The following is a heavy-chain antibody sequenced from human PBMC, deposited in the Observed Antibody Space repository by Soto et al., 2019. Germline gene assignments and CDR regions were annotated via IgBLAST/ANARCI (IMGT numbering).Heavy chain of an antibody. Sequence: EVQLVESGGGLIQRGGSLRLSCAASGFTLSTYSLNWVRQAPRKGLEWLSYISGSSNTIYYADSVKGRFTISRGNAKNSLYLQMNSLRDADTAVYFCARGFDLQCGMDVGGQGTTVTVSS. CDR2: ISGSSNTI. J-gene: IGHJ6*02. V-gene: IGHV3-48*02. CDR3: ARGFDLQCGMDV. CDR1: GFTLSTYS. D-gene: IGHD3-10*01.